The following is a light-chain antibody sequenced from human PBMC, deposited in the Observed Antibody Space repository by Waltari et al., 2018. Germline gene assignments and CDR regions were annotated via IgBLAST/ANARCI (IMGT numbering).Light chain of an antibody. Sequence: EIVLTQSPGTLSLSPGERATLSCRASQSIGIYLAWYQQKSGQAPRLLIYHASSGATGIPDRFSGSGSGADFSLTISRLEPEDFAVYYCQNYERLPATFGQGTKVEIK. CDR1: QSIGIY. V-gene: IGKV3-20*01. J-gene: IGKJ1*01. CDR3: QNYERLPAT. CDR2: HAS.